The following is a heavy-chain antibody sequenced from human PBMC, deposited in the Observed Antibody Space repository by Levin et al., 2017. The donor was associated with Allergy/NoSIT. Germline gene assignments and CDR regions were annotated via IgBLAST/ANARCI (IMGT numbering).Heavy chain of an antibody. CDR1: GFTFSSYT. V-gene: IGHV3-21*01. CDR2: ISSSGTYI. D-gene: IGHD2-2*02. J-gene: IGHJ6*02. Sequence: GGSLRLSCEASGFTFSSYTMNWVHQAPGKGLEWVSSISSSGTYIYYLDLVKGRFTISRDNAKNSLYLQLNSLSAEDTAIYYCARDMYTPYAMDVWGPGTTVTVSS. CDR3: ARDMYTPYAMDV.